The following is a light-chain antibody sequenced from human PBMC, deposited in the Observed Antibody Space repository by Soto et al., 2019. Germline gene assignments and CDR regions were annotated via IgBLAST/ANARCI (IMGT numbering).Light chain of an antibody. CDR3: SSYAGSSNV. Sequence: QSVLTQPPSASGSPGQSVAISCTGTSSDVGGYNYVSWYQQHPGKAPKLMSYEVNKRPSGVPDRFSGSKSGNTASLTVSGLQAEDEADYYCSSYAGSSNVFGTGTKGTVL. V-gene: IGLV2-8*01. CDR1: SSDVGGYNY. CDR2: EVN. J-gene: IGLJ1*01.